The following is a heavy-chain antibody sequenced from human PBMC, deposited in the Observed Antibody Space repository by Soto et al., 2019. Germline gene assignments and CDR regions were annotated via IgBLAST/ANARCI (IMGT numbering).Heavy chain of an antibody. D-gene: IGHD3-3*01. Sequence: GGSLRLSCAASGFTFSSYAMSWVRQAPGKGLEWVSAISGSGGSTYYADSVKGRFTISRDNSKNTLYLQMNSLRAEDTAVYYCAKDGNPYDFWSGYSDYWGQGTLVTVSS. V-gene: IGHV3-23*01. CDR3: AKDGNPYDFWSGYSDY. J-gene: IGHJ4*02. CDR2: ISGSGGST. CDR1: GFTFSSYA.